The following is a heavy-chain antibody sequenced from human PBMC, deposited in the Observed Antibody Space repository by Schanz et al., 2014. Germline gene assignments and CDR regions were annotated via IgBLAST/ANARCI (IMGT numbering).Heavy chain of an antibody. CDR3: ARAFGGYDPAGALDY. Sequence: QVQLVQSGTQVKKPGASVKVSCKASGYTFTSDSMHWVRQAPGQGLEWMGMINPSGGSTTYAQKLQGWVTMTRDTSISTAYMELSRLKSDDTAVYYCARAFGGYDPAGALDYWGQGTLVTVSA. J-gene: IGHJ4*02. V-gene: IGHV1-46*04. D-gene: IGHD5-12*01. CDR1: GYTFTSDS. CDR2: INPSGGST.